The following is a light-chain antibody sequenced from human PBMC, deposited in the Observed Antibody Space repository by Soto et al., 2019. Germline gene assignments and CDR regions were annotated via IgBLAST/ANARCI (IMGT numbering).Light chain of an antibody. CDR1: QSVRSN. CDR2: GAF. V-gene: IGKV3-15*01. J-gene: IGKJ1*01. Sequence: EIVMTQSPVTLSASPGERATLSCGASQSVRSNLAWYQQKPGQAPSLLIYGAFTRATGIPTRFSGTGSGTEFTLTISSLQSEDFALYYCQQYNDWPLTFGQGTKVEV. CDR3: QQYNDWPLT.